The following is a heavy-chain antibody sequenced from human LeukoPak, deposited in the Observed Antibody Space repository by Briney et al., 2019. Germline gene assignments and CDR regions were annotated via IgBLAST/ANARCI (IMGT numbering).Heavy chain of an antibody. CDR1: GGSISSSSYY. CDR2: IYYSGST. J-gene: IGHJ2*01. Sequence: SETLSLTCTVSGGSISSSSYYWGWIRQPPGKGLEWIGSIYYSGSTYYNPSLKSRVTMSVDTSKNQFSLKLSSVTAADTAVYYCARVSSSWYEDWYFDLWGRGTLVSVSS. D-gene: IGHD6-13*01. CDR3: ARVSSSWYEDWYFDL. V-gene: IGHV4-39*07.